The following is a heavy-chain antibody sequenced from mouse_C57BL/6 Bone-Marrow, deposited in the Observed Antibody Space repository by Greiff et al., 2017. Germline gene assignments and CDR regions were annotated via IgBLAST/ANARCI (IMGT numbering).Heavy chain of an antibody. D-gene: IGHD2-2*01. CDR1: GFTFSSYG. CDR2: ISSGGSYT. Sequence: EVMLVESGGDLVKPGGSLKLSCAASGFTFSSYGMSWVRQTPDKRLEWVATISSGGSYTYYPDSVKGRFTISRDNAKNTLYLQMSSLKSEDTAMYYCARQGVYYGYDGVAYWGQGTLVTVS. J-gene: IGHJ3*01. V-gene: IGHV5-6*02. CDR3: ARQGVYYGYDGVAY.